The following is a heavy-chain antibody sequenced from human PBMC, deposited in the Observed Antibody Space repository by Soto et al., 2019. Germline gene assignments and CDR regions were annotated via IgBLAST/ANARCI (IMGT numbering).Heavy chain of an antibody. CDR1: GFAFSNAW. D-gene: IGHD3-10*01. Sequence: EVQLVESGGGLVKPGGSLTLSCAASGFAFSNAWMTWVRQAPGEGLEWVGRLKSKADGGTTDHAAPVRGRFTISGDQSKNTLYLEMISLKSEDTAVYYCATDRGHYGSGSPKIEYWGQGTLVTVSA. V-gene: IGHV3-15*01. CDR2: LKSKADGGTT. J-gene: IGHJ4*02. CDR3: ATDRGHYGSGSPKIEY.